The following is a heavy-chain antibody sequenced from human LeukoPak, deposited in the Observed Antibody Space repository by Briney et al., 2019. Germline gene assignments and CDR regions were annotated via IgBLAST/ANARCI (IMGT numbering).Heavy chain of an antibody. Sequence: ASVKVSCKASGYTFTGYYMHWVRQAPGQGLEWMGWINPNSGGTNYAQKFQGRVTMTRDTSISTAYMELSRLRSDDTAVYYCARYFRGSGPHPVWQLVRDYYMDVWGKGTTVTVSS. D-gene: IGHD6-6*01. CDR3: ARYFRGSGPHPVWQLVRDYYMDV. CDR2: INPNSGGT. CDR1: GYTFTGYY. V-gene: IGHV1-2*02. J-gene: IGHJ6*03.